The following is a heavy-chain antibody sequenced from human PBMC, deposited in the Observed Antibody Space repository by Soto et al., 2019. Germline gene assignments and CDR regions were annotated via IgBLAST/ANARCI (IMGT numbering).Heavy chain of an antibody. J-gene: IGHJ4*01. V-gene: IGHV3-23*01. CDR3: AIAVAGKWHPFDY. CDR1: GFTFSSYA. Sequence: GGSLRLSCAASGFTFSSYAMSWVRQAPGKGLEWVSAISGSGGSTYYADSVKGRFTISRDNSKNTLYLQMDSLRPEDTAVYYCAIAVAGKWHPFDYWGHGTLVTVSS. D-gene: IGHD6-19*01. CDR2: ISGSGGST.